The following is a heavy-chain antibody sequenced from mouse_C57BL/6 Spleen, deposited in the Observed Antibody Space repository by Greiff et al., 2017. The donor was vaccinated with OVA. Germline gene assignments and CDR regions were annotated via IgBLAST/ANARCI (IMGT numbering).Heavy chain of an antibody. CDR1: GYTFTSYW. CDR3: ARQFCGNPHWYFDV. J-gene: IGHJ1*03. CDR2: IYPGSGST. Sequence: QVQLQQPGAELVKPGASVKMSCKASGYTFTSYWITWVKQRPGQGLEWIGDIYPGSGSTNYNEKFKSKATLTVDTSSSTAYMQLSSLTSEDSAVYYCARQFCGNPHWYFDVWGTGTTVTVSS. V-gene: IGHV1-55*01. D-gene: IGHD2-1*01.